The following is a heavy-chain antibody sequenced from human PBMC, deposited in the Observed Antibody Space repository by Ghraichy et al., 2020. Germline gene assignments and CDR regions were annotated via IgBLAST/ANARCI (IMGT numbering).Heavy chain of an antibody. V-gene: IGHV4-34*01. D-gene: IGHD3-22*01. CDR2: ITPSGSA. J-gene: IGHJ4*02. Sequence: GSLRLSCAVYGGSSNDYYWTWIRQPPGAGLEWMGEITPSGSANYNPSLNSRLTMSLDTSKNQFFLKLTSVTAADTAMYYCARRTYYYDNSHLASDYWGQGTLVTVSS. CDR3: ARRTYYYDNSHLASDY. CDR1: GGSSNDYY.